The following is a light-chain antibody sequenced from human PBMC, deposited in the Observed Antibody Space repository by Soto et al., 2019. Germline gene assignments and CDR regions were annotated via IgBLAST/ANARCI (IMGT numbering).Light chain of an antibody. CDR2: AAS. V-gene: IGKV1-39*01. Sequence: DIQMTQSPSSLSASVGDRVTITCRASQSISSYLNWYQQKPGKAPKLLIYAASSLQSWVPSRFRGSGSGTDFTLTISSLQPEDFATYYCQQSYSTPNTFGQGTKLEIK. J-gene: IGKJ2*01. CDR3: QQSYSTPNT. CDR1: QSISSY.